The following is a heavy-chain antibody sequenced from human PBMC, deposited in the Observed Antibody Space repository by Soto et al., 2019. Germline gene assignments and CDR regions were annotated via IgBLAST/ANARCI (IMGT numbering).Heavy chain of an antibody. V-gene: IGHV4-59*01. CDR2: IYYSGST. CDR1: GGSFSGYY. D-gene: IGHD6-13*01. CDR3: ASTSGIAAALYYFDY. Sequence: PSETLSLTCAVYGGSFSGYYWSWIRQPPGKGLEWIGYIYYSGSTNYNPSLKSRVTISIDTSKNQFSLKLSSVTAADTAVYYCASTSGIAAALYYFDYWGQGTLVTVSS. J-gene: IGHJ4*02.